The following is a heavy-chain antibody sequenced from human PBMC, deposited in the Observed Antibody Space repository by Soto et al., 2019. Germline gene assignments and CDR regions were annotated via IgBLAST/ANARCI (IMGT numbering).Heavy chain of an antibody. Sequence: QVHLVQSAAEVKKPGASVKVSCKTSGYSFTNYGISWVRQAPGQGLQWMGWISVYYGYSNYAQKFQDRVTLTTDTSRSTAYMELRNLRSDDTAVYSCERKSSAWSDFWGQGTLVTVSS. J-gene: IGHJ4*02. CDR2: ISVYYGYS. CDR1: GYSFTNYG. D-gene: IGHD6-13*01. CDR3: ERKSSAWSDF. V-gene: IGHV1-18*01.